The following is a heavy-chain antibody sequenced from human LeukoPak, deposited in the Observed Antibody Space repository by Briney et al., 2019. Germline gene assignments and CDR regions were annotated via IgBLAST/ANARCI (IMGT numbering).Heavy chain of an antibody. CDR3: AKDKRWLQFYYFDY. D-gene: IGHD5-24*01. Sequence: GGSLRLSCAASGFTFSSYGMHWVRQAPGKGLEWVAVISYDGSNKYYADSVKGRFTISRDNSKNTLYLQMNSLRAEDTAVYYCAKDKRWLQFYYFDYWGQGTLVTVSP. V-gene: IGHV3-30*18. CDR1: GFTFSSYG. J-gene: IGHJ4*02. CDR2: ISYDGSNK.